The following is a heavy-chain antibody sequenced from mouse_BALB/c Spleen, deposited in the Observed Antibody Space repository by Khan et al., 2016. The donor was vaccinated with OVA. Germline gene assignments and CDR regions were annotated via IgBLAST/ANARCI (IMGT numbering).Heavy chain of an antibody. V-gene: IGHV1-63*02. CDR2: IFPGGGYT. D-gene: IGHD3-1*01. CDR3: ARRGAARATLDFFDY. Sequence: QVQLQQSGAELVRPGTSVKMSCKAAGYTFTNYWIGWVKQRPGHGLEWIGDIFPGGGYTNYDEKLKGMATLTTDTSSSTAYMQLSRLTSEDSAIYYCARRGAARATLDFFDYWGQGTTLTVSS. CDR1: GYTFTNYW. J-gene: IGHJ2*01.